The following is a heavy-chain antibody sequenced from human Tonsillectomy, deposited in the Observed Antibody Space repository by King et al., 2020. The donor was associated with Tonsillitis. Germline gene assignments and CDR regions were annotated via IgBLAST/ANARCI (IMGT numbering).Heavy chain of an antibody. D-gene: IGHD3-10*01. CDR1: GFTFTSSA. CDR2: IVVGSGNT. J-gene: IGHJ4*02. V-gene: IGHV1-58*02. Sequence: QLVQSGPEVKKPGTSVKVFCKASGFTFTSSAMQWVRQARGQRLEWIGWIVVGSGNTNYAQKFQERVTITRDMSTSTAYMELSSLRSEDTAVYYCAAAGGVITPPSFDYWGQGTLVTVSS. CDR3: AAAGGVITPPSFDY.